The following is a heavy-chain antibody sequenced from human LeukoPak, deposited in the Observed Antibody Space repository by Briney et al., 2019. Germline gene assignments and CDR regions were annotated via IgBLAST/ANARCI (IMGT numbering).Heavy chain of an antibody. CDR2: IVPPLGTA. J-gene: IGHJ1*01. V-gene: IGHV1-69*16. CDR1: GGIYRRYS. D-gene: IGHD4-23*01. Sequence: GASVKVSCKASGGIYRRYSITWVRQAPGQGLEWMGGIVPPLGTANYAQKFQGRVTITTDESTNTAYMELTSLTSEDAAVYYCTTYGSNIAEYFEHWARAPWSPSPQ. CDR3: TTYGSNIAEYFEH.